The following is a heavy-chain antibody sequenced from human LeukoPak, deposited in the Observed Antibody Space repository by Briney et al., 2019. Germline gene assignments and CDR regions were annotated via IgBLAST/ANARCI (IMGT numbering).Heavy chain of an antibody. CDR1: GGSISSSSYY. J-gene: IGHJ4*01. CDR3: ARRYSYGPYYFDY. Sequence: PSETLSLTCTVSGGSISSSSYYWGWIRQPPGKGLEWIGSIYYSGSTYYNPSLKSRVTISVDTSKNQFSLKLSSVTAADTAVYYCARRYSYGPYYFDYWGQEPWSPSPQ. D-gene: IGHD5-18*01. V-gene: IGHV4-39*01. CDR2: IYYSGST.